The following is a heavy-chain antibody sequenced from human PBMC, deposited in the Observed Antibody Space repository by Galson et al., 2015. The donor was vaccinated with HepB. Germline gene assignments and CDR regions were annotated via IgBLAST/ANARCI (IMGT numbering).Heavy chain of an antibody. CDR1: GFTFRSYW. CDR3: AKDLGVRGEYYYYGMDV. CDR2: IGSDGSST. D-gene: IGHD3-10*01. Sequence: SLRLSCAASGFTFRSYWMHWVRHSPGKGLEWVSAIGSDGSSTFYADSVKGRSTISRDNSGNTLYLQMNSLRAEDTAIYYCAKDLGVRGEYYYYGMDVWGQGTTVTVSS. V-gene: IGHV3-23*01. J-gene: IGHJ6*02.